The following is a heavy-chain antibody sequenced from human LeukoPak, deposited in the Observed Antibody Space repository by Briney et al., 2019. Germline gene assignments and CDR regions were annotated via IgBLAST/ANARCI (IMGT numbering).Heavy chain of an antibody. CDR2: IYSGGST. CDR1: GFTVSSNY. CDR3: ARDRGAHIRGGYYFDY. J-gene: IGHJ4*02. V-gene: IGHV3-53*01. Sequence: PGGSLRLSCAASGFTVSSNYMSWVRQAPGKGLEWVSVIYSGGSTYYADSVKGRFTISRDNSKNTLYLQMNSLRAEDTAVYYCARDRGAHIRGGYYFDYWGQGTLVTVSS. D-gene: IGHD3-10*01.